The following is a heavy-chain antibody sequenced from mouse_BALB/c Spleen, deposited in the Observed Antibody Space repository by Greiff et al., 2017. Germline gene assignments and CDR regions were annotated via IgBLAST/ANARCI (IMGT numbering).Heavy chain of an antibody. CDR2: ISYSGST. J-gene: IGHJ4*01. D-gene: IGHD2-3*01. CDR3: ARAPIYDGYYDAMDY. Sequence: EVKLVESGPGLVKPSQSLSLTCTVTGYSITSDYAWNWIRQFPGNKLEWMGYISYSGSTSYNPSLKSRISITRDTSKNQFFLQLNSVTTEDTATYYCARAPIYDGYYDAMDYWGQGTSVTVSS. V-gene: IGHV3-2*02. CDR1: GYSITSDYA.